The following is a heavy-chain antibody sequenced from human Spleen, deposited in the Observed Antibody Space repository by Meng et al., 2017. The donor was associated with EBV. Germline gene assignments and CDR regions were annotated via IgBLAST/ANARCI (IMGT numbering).Heavy chain of an antibody. V-gene: IGHV1-69*01. D-gene: IGHD3-10*01. CDR1: GGTFRSDA. Sequence: QGQWVKSGAEVKKPGSSVKVSCKTSGGTFRSDAVSWVRQAPGQGLEWLGGLIPKSDAPYYAQKFQDRVTITADESTSTHYMDLRGLKSEDTAVYYCASESGRGFTPYYWGQGTLVTVSS. CDR2: LIPKSDAP. CDR3: ASESGRGFTPYY. J-gene: IGHJ4*02.